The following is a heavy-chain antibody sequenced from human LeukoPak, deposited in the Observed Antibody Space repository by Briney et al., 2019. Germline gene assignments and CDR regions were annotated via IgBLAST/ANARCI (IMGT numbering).Heavy chain of an antibody. J-gene: IGHJ4*02. CDR1: GFTFSSYV. CDR3: AKDAYYYDSSGYYGY. CDR2: ISGSGGST. D-gene: IGHD3-22*01. Sequence: GASLRLSCAASGFTFSSYVMSWVRQVPGKGLEWVSDISGSGGSTYYTDSVKGRFTISRDNSKNTLYLQMNSLRAEDTAVYYCAKDAYYYDSSGYYGYWGQGTLVTVSS. V-gene: IGHV3-23*01.